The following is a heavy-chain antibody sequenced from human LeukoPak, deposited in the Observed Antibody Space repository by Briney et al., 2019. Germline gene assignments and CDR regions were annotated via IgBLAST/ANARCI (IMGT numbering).Heavy chain of an antibody. V-gene: IGHV3-66*01. CDR3: VGDRDYGDNPL. CDR2: ICSSGST. Sequence: SGGSLRLSCAASEFTVSSNYIYWVRQAPGKGLEWVSVICSSGSTYYADSVKGRFTISRDNSENTVYLQLNSLRAEDTAVYYCVGDRDYGDNPLWGQGTLVTVSS. J-gene: IGHJ4*02. CDR1: EFTVSSNY. D-gene: IGHD4-23*01.